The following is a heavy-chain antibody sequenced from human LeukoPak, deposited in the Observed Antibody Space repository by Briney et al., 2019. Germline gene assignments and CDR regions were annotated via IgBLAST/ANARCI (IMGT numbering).Heavy chain of an antibody. Sequence: ASVKVSCKASGYTFTSYGISWVRQAPGQGLEWMGWISAYNGNTNYEQKLQGRVTMTTDTSTSTAYMELRSLRSDDTAVYYCASLKNSYDSSGYLVTDAFDIWGQGTMVTVSS. CDR3: ASLKNSYDSSGYLVTDAFDI. J-gene: IGHJ3*02. CDR1: GYTFTSYG. D-gene: IGHD3-22*01. V-gene: IGHV1-18*01. CDR2: ISAYNGNT.